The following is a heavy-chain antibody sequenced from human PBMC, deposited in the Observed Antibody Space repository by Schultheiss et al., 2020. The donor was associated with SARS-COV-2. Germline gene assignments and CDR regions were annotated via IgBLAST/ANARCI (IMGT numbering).Heavy chain of an antibody. D-gene: IGHD6-13*01. V-gene: IGHV3-64*04. Sequence: GESLKISCAASGFTFSSYAMHWVRQAPGKGLEYVSAISPNGNNTYYADSVKGRFTISRDNTKNSLYLQMNSLRDEDTAVYYCARVATRQQLVWVDYWGQGTLVTVSS. CDR3: ARVATRQQLVWVDY. CDR1: GFTFSSYA. J-gene: IGHJ4*02. CDR2: ISPNGNNT.